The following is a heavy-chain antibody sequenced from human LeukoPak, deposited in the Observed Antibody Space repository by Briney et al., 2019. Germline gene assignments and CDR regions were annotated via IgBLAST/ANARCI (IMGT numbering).Heavy chain of an antibody. D-gene: IGHD2-2*02. Sequence: ASVKVSXKASGYTFTGYYMHWLRQAPGQGLEWIGWINPNSGGTNYAQKFQGRVTMTRDTSISTAYMELSRLRSDDTAVYYCARGYCSSTSCYIFNWFDPWGQGTLVTVSS. CDR2: INPNSGGT. CDR1: GYTFTGYY. J-gene: IGHJ5*02. V-gene: IGHV1-2*02. CDR3: ARGYCSSTSCYIFNWFDP.